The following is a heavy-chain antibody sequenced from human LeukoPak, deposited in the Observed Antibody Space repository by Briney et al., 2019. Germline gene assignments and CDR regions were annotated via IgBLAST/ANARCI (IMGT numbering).Heavy chain of an antibody. V-gene: IGHV4-39*01. J-gene: IGHJ4*02. Sequence: SETLSLTCSVSGGSISGSADHWDWIRQPPGKGLEWIGSIYYSGTTYYNPSLKSRVTISVDTSKSQFSLKLTSVTAADTAFYFCATGGGIAVSHIWGQGTLVTVSS. CDR2: IYYSGTT. D-gene: IGHD6-19*01. CDR1: GGSISGSADH. CDR3: ATGGGIAVSHI.